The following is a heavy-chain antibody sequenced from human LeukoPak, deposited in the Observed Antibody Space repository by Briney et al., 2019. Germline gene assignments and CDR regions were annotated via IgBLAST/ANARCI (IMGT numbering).Heavy chain of an antibody. CDR3: ARISVMVRSWWFDP. D-gene: IGHD5-18*01. J-gene: IGHJ5*02. CDR2: IKQDGSDK. Sequence: GGSLRLSCAASGFTFSSYSINWVRQAPGKGLEWVANIKQDGSDKYYVDSVKGRFIISRDNAKNSVYLQMNSLRVEDTAVYYCARISVMVRSWWFDPWGQGTLVTVSS. V-gene: IGHV3-7*01. CDR1: GFTFSSYS.